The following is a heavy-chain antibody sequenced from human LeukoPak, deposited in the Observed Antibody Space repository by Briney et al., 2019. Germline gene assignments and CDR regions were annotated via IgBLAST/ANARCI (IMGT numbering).Heavy chain of an antibody. CDR2: IIPILGIA. D-gene: IGHD5-24*01. V-gene: IGHV1-69*04. J-gene: IGHJ4*01. CDR3: ARSRDGYNPHFDY. Sequence: ASVKVSCKASGGTFISYAISWVRQAPGQGLEWMGRIIPILGIANYAQKFQGRVTITADKSTSTAYMELSSLRSEDTAVYYCARSRDGYNPHFDYWGQGTLVTVSS. CDR1: GGTFISYA.